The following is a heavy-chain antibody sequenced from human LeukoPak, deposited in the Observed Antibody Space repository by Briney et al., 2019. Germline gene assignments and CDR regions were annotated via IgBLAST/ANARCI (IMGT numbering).Heavy chain of an antibody. CDR2: IYYGGST. Sequence: SETLSLTCAVSGGSISSSNWWIWXRQPPGKGLEWIGNIYYGGSTYYNPSLKSRVTISLDTSKNQFSLKLRSETAADTAVYYCARLINWYFDLWGRGTLVTVSS. J-gene: IGHJ2*01. CDR3: ARLINWYFDL. V-gene: IGHV4-39*01. CDR1: GGSISSSNW.